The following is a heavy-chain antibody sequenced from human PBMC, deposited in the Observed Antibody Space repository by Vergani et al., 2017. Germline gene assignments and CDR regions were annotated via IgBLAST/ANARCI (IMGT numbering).Heavy chain of an antibody. Sequence: QVQLVQSGAEVKKPGSSVKVSCKASGGTFSSYAISWVRQAPGQGLEWMGGIIPIFGTANYSQTFQGRVTITADESTSTAYMGLSSLRSEDTAVYYCARDLWGDDILTGFGRNYYYYGMDVWGQGTTVTVSS. D-gene: IGHD3-9*01. CDR3: ARDLWGDDILTGFGRNYYYYGMDV. J-gene: IGHJ6*02. CDR1: GGTFSSYA. CDR2: IIPIFGTA. V-gene: IGHV1-69*12.